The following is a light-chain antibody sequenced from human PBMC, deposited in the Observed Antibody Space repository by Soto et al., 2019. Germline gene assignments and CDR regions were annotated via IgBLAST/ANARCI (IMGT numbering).Light chain of an antibody. CDR2: ETS. V-gene: IGKV3-11*01. CDR3: QQRSSLIT. J-gene: IGKJ5*01. CDR1: QSVGPY. Sequence: IVLTQSPATLSLSPGESATLSCRASQSVGPYLAWYQQKPGQAPRLIIYETSNRVTGVPARFSGSGSGTDFTLTINSAEPEDLAIYYCQQRSSLITFGQGTRLEIE.